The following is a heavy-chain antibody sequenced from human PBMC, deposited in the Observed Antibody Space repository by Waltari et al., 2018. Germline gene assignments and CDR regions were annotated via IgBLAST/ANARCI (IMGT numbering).Heavy chain of an antibody. Sequence: EVQLVESGGGLVQPGGSLRLSCTGSGFTFSSSELNWVRQAPGKRLELISYIGPSGSDIYYADSVKGRFTISRDNAKNSLYLEMDSLRAEDTAVYFCARVAVTGSYYWYFDLWGRGTTLTVSS. CDR3: ARVAVTGSYYWYFDL. CDR2: IGPSGSDI. CDR1: GFTFSSSE. D-gene: IGHD1-26*01. V-gene: IGHV3-48*03. J-gene: IGHJ2*01.